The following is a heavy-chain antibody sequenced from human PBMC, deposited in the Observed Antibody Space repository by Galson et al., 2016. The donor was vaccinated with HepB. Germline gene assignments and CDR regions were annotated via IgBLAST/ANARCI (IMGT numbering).Heavy chain of an antibody. CDR2: TNNANGNT. J-gene: IGHJ4*02. Sequence: SVKVSCKASGYTFTSYAIHWVRQAPGQRLEWMGWTNNANGNTEYSQSFQGRVTFTRDTSASTAYMELSSLGSEDTAVYYCARIPDSWGQGTLVIVSS. D-gene: IGHD2-21*01. CDR1: GYTFTSYA. CDR3: ARIPDS. V-gene: IGHV1-3*04.